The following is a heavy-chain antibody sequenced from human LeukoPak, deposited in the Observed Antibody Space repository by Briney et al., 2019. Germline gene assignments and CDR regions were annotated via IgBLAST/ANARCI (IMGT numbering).Heavy chain of an antibody. Sequence: SETLSLTCTVSGGSISSSSYYWGWIRQPPEKGLEWIGSIYYSGSTYYNPSLTSRLTISIDTSKNQFSLKLSSVTAADTAVYYCARLGIGSNYRYYYYYYMDVWGKGTTVTVSS. V-gene: IGHV4-39*01. CDR1: GGSISSSSYY. CDR2: IYYSGST. D-gene: IGHD4-11*01. CDR3: ARLGIGSNYRYYYYYYMDV. J-gene: IGHJ6*03.